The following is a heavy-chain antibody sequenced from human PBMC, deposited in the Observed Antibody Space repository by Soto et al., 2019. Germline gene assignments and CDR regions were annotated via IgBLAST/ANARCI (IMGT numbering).Heavy chain of an antibody. V-gene: IGHV4-39*01. D-gene: IGHD1-26*01. CDR2: IYYSGST. J-gene: IGHJ4*02. CDR3: ARGGYDY. CDR1: GGSISSSSYY. Sequence: QLQLQESGPGLVKPSETLSLTCTVSGGSISSSSYYWGWIRQPPGKGLECIGTIYYSGSTYYNPSLKGRVTISVDTSKYQFSLRLSSVTAADTAVYYCARGGYDYWGQGTLVTVSS.